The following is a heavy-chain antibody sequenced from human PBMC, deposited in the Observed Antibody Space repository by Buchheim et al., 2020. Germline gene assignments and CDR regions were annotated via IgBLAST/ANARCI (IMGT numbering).Heavy chain of an antibody. J-gene: IGHJ4*02. CDR3: ARGVGPGWDFWSGYYIDY. V-gene: IGHV1-46*01. Sequence: QVQLVQSGAEVKKPGASVKVSCKASGYTFTSYYMHWVRQAPGQGLEWMGIINPSGGSTSYAQKFQGRVTMTRDTSTSPVYMELSSLRSEDTAVYYCARGVGPGWDFWSGYYIDYWGQGTL. CDR2: INPSGGST. CDR1: GYTFTSYY. D-gene: IGHD3-3*01.